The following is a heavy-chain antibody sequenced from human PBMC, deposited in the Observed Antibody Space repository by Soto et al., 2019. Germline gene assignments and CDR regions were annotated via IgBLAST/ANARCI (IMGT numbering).Heavy chain of an antibody. V-gene: IGHV1-69*13. CDR1: GGSFSNFG. D-gene: IGHD1-26*01. CDR2: IVPVFGRP. Sequence: SVKVSCKASGGSFSNFGISWVRQAPGQGLEWMGGIVPVFGRPNYAQRFRGRLTITADESTSTGYMELISLKASDTAMYYCATTLPPSGSSFFSWFDPWGQGTLVTVSS. CDR3: ATTLPPSGSSFFSWFDP. J-gene: IGHJ5*02.